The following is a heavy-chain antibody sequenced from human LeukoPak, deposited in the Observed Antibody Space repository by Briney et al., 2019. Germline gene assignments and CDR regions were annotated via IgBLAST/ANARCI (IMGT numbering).Heavy chain of an antibody. D-gene: IGHD2-2*01. CDR2: IHYTGNT. CDR1: AGSISGYY. J-gene: IGHJ4*02. Sequence: SETLSLTCSVSAGSISGYYWSWIRQPPXXGXEWIGYIHYTGNTDYNPSLKSRVTISVDTSKNQFSLKLTSATAADTAVYYCARHYCGSATCYSFSDWGQGTLVTVSS. CDR3: ARHYCGSATCYSFSD. V-gene: IGHV4-59*08.